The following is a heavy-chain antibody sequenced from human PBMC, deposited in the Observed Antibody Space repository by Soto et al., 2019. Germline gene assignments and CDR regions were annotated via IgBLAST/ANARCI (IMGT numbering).Heavy chain of an antibody. Sequence: SVKVSCKASGGTFSSYAISWVRQAPGQGLEWMGGIIPIFATANYAQKFQGRVMITVDESTGTAYMELSSLRSEDTAVYYCARSVSFRYQLLKRGMDVWGQGTTVTVSS. CDR3: ARSVSFRYQLLKRGMDV. J-gene: IGHJ6*02. V-gene: IGHV1-69*13. CDR1: GGTFSSYA. CDR2: IIPIFATA. D-gene: IGHD2-2*01.